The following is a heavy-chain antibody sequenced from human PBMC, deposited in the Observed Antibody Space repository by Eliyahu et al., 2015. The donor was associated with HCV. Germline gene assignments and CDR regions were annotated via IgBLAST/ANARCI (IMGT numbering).Heavy chain of an antibody. V-gene: IGHV4-59*01. Sequence: QVQLQESGPGLVKPSETLSLTCTVSGGSXXXYYWRWXRQPPGKGLEWIGYIYYXGSTNYNPSLKSRVTISVDTSKNQFSLKLSSVTAADTAVYYCARDGLAAAGPRFDYWGQGTLVTVSS. CDR1: GGSXXXYY. CDR3: ARDGLAAAGPRFDY. CDR2: IYYXGST. D-gene: IGHD6-13*01. J-gene: IGHJ4*02.